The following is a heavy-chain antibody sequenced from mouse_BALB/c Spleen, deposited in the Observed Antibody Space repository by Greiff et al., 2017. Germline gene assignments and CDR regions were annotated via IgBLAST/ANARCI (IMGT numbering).Heavy chain of an antibody. V-gene: IGHV1-19*01. D-gene: IGHD2-3*01. J-gene: IGHJ4*01. CDR1: GYTFTDYY. CDR3: ARAGLLRYYAMDY. CDR2: VNPYNGGT. Sequence: VQLQQSGPELVKPGASVKMSCKASGYTFTDYYMDWVKQSHGESFEWIGRVNPYNGGTSYNQKFKGKATLTVDKSSSTAYMELNSLTSEDSAVYYCARAGLLRYYAMDYWGQGTSVTVSS.